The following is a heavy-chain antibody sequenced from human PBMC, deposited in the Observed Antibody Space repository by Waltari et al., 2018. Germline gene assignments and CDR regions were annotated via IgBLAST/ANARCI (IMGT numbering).Heavy chain of an antibody. V-gene: IGHV3-23*03. J-gene: IGHJ4*02. Sequence: EVQLLESGGGLVQPGGSLRLSCAASGFTFSSYAMSWVRQAPGKGLEGVSVILSGVSTNYRDSVKGRFTISRDNHKNTLYLQMNSLRAEDTAVYYCARPLDIVATETGYWGQGTLVTVSS. CDR3: ARPLDIVATETGY. CDR1: GFTFSSYA. CDR2: ILSGVST. D-gene: IGHD5-12*01.